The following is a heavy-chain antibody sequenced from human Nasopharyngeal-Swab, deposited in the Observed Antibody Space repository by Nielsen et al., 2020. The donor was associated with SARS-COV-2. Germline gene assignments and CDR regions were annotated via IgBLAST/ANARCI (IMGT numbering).Heavy chain of an antibody. CDR2: INPNSGGT. Sequence: WVRQAPGQGLEWRGRINPNSGGTNYAQKFQGRVTMTRDTSISTAYMELSRLRSDDTAVYYCARESPHDYVWGSYRYTLSFDYWGQGTLVTVSS. CDR3: ARESPHDYVWGSYRYTLSFDY. J-gene: IGHJ4*02. V-gene: IGHV1-2*06. D-gene: IGHD3-16*02.